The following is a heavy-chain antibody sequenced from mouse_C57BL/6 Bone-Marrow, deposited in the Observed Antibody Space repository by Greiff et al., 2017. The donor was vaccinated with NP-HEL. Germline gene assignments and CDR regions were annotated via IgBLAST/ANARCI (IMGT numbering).Heavy chain of an antibody. Sequence: EVKLVESEGGLVQPGSSMKLSCTASGFTFRDYYMAWVRHVPEPGLEWVAHIIYDGSSSYYLDSLKIRFILSRDNAKNILYLQMSSLKSEDTATYYCAREGGLRRRTYAMDYWGQGTSVTVSS. CDR3: AREGGLRRRTYAMDY. CDR1: GFTFRDYY. V-gene: IGHV5-16*01. CDR2: IIYDGSSS. J-gene: IGHJ4*01. D-gene: IGHD2-4*01.